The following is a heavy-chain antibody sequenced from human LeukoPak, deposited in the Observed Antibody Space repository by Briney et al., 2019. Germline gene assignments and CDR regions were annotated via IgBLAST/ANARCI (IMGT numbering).Heavy chain of an antibody. CDR2: IHWYDDK. V-gene: IGHV2-5*01. Sequence: SGPTLVNPTQTLTLTCTFSGFSLNTSGVGVGWIRQPPGKALESPALIHWYDDKRYSPSLKSRVTITKDTSKNQVVLRMTNMDPVDTATYYCAHSDYVSLFDLWGRGTLVTVSS. CDR1: GFSLNTSGVG. D-gene: IGHD4-17*01. J-gene: IGHJ2*01. CDR3: AHSDYVSLFDL.